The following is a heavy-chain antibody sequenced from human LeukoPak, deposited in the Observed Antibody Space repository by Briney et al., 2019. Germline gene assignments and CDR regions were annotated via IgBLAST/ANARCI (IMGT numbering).Heavy chain of an antibody. V-gene: IGHV4-38-2*02. CDR1: GYSISSGYY. CDR2: IYHSGST. J-gene: IGHJ3*02. Sequence: SETLSLTCTVSGYSISSGYYWGWIRPPPGKGLEWIGSIYHSGSTYYNPSLKSRVTISVDTSKNQFSLKLSSVTAADTAVYYCARDAGWSGYYPFAFDIWGQGTMVTVSS. D-gene: IGHD3-3*01. CDR3: ARDAGWSGYYPFAFDI.